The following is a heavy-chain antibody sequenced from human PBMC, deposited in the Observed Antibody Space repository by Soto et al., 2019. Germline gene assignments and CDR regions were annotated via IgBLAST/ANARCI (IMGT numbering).Heavy chain of an antibody. D-gene: IGHD1-20*01. CDR2: IIPIFGTA. J-gene: IGHJ4*02. V-gene: IGHV1-69*13. CDR3: ARLPSPTDPYNWKGGLAHY. Sequence: GASVKVSCKASGGTFSSYAISWVRQAPGQGLELMGGIIPIFGTANYAQKFQGRVTITADESTSTAYMELSSLRSEDTAVYYCARLPSPTDPYNWKGGLAHYWGQGTLVTVYS. CDR1: GGTFSSYA.